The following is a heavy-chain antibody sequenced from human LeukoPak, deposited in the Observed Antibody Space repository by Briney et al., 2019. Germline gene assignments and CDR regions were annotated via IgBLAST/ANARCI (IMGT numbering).Heavy chain of an antibody. J-gene: IGHJ4*02. CDR1: GYTFTSYY. CDR2: INPSGGST. CDR3: ARDKGRGYSYGPLDY. Sequence: EASVKVSCKASGYTFTSYYMHWVRQAPGQGLEWMGIINPSGGSTSYAQKFQGRVTMTRDMSASTVYMELSSLRSEDTAVYYCARDKGRGYSYGPLDYWGQGTLVTVSS. D-gene: IGHD5-18*01. V-gene: IGHV1-46*01.